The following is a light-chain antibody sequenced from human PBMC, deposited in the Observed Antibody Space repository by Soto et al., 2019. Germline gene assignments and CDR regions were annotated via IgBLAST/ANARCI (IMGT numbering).Light chain of an antibody. V-gene: IGKV3-11*01. J-gene: IGKJ5*01. CDR2: DAS. Sequence: EIVLTQSPGTLSVSPGERATLSGTATQSVGSYLAWYQHKPGPAPRLLIYDASNRATGIPARFSGSGSGTDFTLTISRLEPEDFAVYYGQQRSNWPSITFGQGTRLEIK. CDR3: QQRSNWPSIT. CDR1: QSVGSY.